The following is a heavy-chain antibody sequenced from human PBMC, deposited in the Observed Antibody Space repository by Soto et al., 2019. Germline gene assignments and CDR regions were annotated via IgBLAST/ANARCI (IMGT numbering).Heavy chain of an antibody. J-gene: IGHJ4*02. Sequence: SGPTLVNPTQTLTLTCNFSGFSLSSRKMGVGWIRQPPGKALEWLALIYWDDDKRYRPSLNNRLTINKDTYKNKVLLTMTNLDPVETATYHCAHKGYYDLLTFDYWGQGNLVTVSS. D-gene: IGHD3-9*01. V-gene: IGHV2-5*02. CDR1: GFSLSSRKMG. CDR2: IYWDDDK. CDR3: AHKGYYDLLTFDY.